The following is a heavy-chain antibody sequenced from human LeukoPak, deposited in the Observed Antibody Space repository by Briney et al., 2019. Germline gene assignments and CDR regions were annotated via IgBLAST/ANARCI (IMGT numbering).Heavy chain of an antibody. D-gene: IGHD1-26*01. V-gene: IGHV4-59*01. Sequence: SETLSLTCTVSGGSISSYYWSWIRQPPGKGLEWIGYIYYSGSTNYNPSLKSRVTISVDTSKNQFSLKLSSVTAADTAVYYCARGAVGALGLFDYWGQGTLVTVSS. CDR3: ARGAVGALGLFDY. CDR2: IYYSGST. CDR1: GGSISSYY. J-gene: IGHJ4*02.